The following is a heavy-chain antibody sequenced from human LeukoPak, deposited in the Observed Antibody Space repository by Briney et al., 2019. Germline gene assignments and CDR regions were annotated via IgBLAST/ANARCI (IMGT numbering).Heavy chain of an antibody. D-gene: IGHD6-19*01. Sequence: GGSLRLSCAASGFTFSSYAMSWVRQAPGKGLEWVSAISGSGGSTYYADSVKGRFTISRDNSKNTLYLQMSSLRAEDTAVYYCAKAVGYSSGRYFDYWGQGTLVTVSS. J-gene: IGHJ4*02. CDR3: AKAVGYSSGRYFDY. CDR2: ISGSGGST. V-gene: IGHV3-23*01. CDR1: GFTFSSYA.